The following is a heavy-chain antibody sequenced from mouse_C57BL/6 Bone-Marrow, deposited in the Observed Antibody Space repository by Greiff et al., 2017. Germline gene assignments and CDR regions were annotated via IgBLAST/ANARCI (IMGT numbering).Heavy chain of an antibody. V-gene: IGHV1-69*01. Sequence: QVQLKQPGAELVMPGASVKLSCKASGYTFTSYWMHWVKQRPGQGLEWIGEIDPSDSYTNYNQKFKGKSTLTVDKSSNTAYMQLSGLTSEDSAVYYCARGGWAYWGQGTLVTVSA. CDR1: GYTFTSYW. J-gene: IGHJ3*01. D-gene: IGHD1-1*02. CDR2: IDPSDSYT. CDR3: ARGGWAY.